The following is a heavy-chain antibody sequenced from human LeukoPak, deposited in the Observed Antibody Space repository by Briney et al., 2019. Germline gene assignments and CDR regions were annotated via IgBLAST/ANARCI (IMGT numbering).Heavy chain of an antibody. Sequence: GGSLRLSCAASGFTFSTYWMHWVRHVPGKGLVWVSRTNGDGSSTTYADSVKGRFTISRDTAKNTLYLQMNSLRAEDTAVYYCARDGKSGNFDNWGQGTLVTVSS. CDR3: ARDGKSGNFDN. D-gene: IGHD5-12*01. CDR1: GFTFSTYW. J-gene: IGHJ4*02. CDR2: TNGDGSST. V-gene: IGHV3-74*01.